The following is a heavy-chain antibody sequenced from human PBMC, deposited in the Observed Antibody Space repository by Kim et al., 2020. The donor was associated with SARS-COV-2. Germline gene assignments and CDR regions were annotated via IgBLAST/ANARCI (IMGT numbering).Heavy chain of an antibody. CDR3: ARENPVAVAGTDAFDI. V-gene: IGHV3-20*03. J-gene: IGHJ3*02. D-gene: IGHD6-19*01. Sequence: SVKGRFTISRDNAKNSLYLQMNSLRAEDTALYYCARENPVAVAGTDAFDIWGQGTMVTVSS.